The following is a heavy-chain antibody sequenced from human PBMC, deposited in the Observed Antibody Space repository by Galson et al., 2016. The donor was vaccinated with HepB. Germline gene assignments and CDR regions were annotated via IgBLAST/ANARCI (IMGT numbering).Heavy chain of an antibody. CDR1: GYSLNDVS. CDR3: VTAGPATTRITDNGNFEY. D-gene: IGHD4-17*01. J-gene: IGHJ4*02. V-gene: IGHV1-24*01. Sequence: SVKVSCKVSGYSLNDVSLHWVRQVPGKGLEWIGGFDPEEGETSHAQNFQGRVTMTEDTSIDTAYMELSSLKSDDTAVYYCVTAGPATTRITDNGNFEYWGQGTLVTVSP. CDR2: FDPEEGET.